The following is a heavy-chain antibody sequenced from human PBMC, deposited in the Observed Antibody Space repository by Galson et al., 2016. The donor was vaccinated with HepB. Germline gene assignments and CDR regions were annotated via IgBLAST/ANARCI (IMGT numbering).Heavy chain of an antibody. Sequence: SLRLSCAASGFTFSGSAIHWVRQASGKGLEWVGRIRSKPNNYATAYAASVKGRFTVSRDDSKNTVYLQMNSLKTEDTAVYYCTRRTYYYDRSGYSPFDHWGQGTLVTVSS. CDR2: IRSKPNNYAT. CDR3: TRRTYYYDRSGYSPFDH. V-gene: IGHV3-73*01. CDR1: GFTFSGSA. D-gene: IGHD3-22*01. J-gene: IGHJ4*02.